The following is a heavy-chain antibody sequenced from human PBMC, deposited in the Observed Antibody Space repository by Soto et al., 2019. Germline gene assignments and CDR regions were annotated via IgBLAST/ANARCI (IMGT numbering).Heavy chain of an antibody. CDR3: ARLLTGTNFDY. V-gene: IGHV4-59*08. J-gene: IGHJ4*02. CDR1: GVSISSYY. Sequence: SETLSLTCTVSGVSISSYYWSWIRQPPGKGLEWIGYIYHSGSTNYNPSLKSRVTISVDTSKNQFSLKLSSVTAADTAVYYCARLLTGTNFDYWGQGTLVTVSS. CDR2: IYHSGST. D-gene: IGHD3-9*01.